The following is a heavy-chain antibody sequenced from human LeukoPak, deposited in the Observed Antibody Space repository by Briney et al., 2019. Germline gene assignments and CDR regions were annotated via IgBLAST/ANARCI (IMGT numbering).Heavy chain of an antibody. CDR1: GGTFSSYA. V-gene: IGHV1-69*04. J-gene: IGHJ4*02. Sequence: ASVKVSCKASGGTFSSYAISWVRQAPGQGLEWMGRIIPILGIANYAQKFQGRVTITADKSTSTAYMELSSLRSEDTAVYYCARMYSGSHRVTNWGQGTLVTASS. CDR2: IIPILGIA. CDR3: ARMYSGSHRVTN. D-gene: IGHD1-26*01.